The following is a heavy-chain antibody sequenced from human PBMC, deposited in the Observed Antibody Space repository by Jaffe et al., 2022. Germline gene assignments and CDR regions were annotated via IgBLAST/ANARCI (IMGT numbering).Heavy chain of an antibody. V-gene: IGHV4-38-2*01. CDR2: IYHTGST. D-gene: IGHD4-17*01. CDR1: GYSISSGHY. J-gene: IGHJ3*02. CDR3: ARHRTAYGDYNDAFDI. Sequence: QVQLQESGPGLVKPSETLSLTCAVSGYSISSGHYWGLIRQPPGKGLEWIGTIYHTGSTYYNPSLRSRVTISVDTSKNQFSLRLTSVTAADTAVYYCARHRTAYGDYNDAFDIWGQGTKVTVSS.